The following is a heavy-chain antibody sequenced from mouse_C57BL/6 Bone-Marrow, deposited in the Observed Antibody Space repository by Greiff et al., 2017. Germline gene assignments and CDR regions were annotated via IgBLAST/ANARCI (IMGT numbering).Heavy chain of an antibody. J-gene: IGHJ4*01. CDR3: ARFCDYDGGYAMDY. D-gene: IGHD2-4*01. CDR2: IYPGSGST. CDR1: GYTFTSYW. Sequence: VQVVESGAELVKPGASVKMSCKASGYTFTSYWITWVKQRPGQGLEWIGDIYPGSGSTNYNEKFKSKATLTVDTSSSTAYMQLSSLTSEDSAVYYCARFCDYDGGYAMDYWGQGTSVTVSS. V-gene: IGHV1-55*01.